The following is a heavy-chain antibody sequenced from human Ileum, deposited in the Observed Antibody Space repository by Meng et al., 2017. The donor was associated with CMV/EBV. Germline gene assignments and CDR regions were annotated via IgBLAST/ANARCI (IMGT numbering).Heavy chain of an antibody. J-gene: IGHJ4*02. V-gene: IGHV3-66*01. CDR3: ARSRDGYNIDY. D-gene: IGHD5-24*01. CDR1: GFTVSSNY. Sequence: VQLVESGGGLVQPGGSLRLSCAASGFTVSSNYMSWVRQAPGKGLEWVSVIYSGGSTYYADSEKGRFTISRDNSKNTLYLQMNSLRAEDTAVYYCARSRDGYNIDYWGQGTLVTVSS. CDR2: IYSGGST.